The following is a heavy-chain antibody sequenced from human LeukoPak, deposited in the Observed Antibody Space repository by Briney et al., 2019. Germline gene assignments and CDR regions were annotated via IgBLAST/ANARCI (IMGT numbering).Heavy chain of an antibody. J-gene: IGHJ4*02. CDR1: GGSISSHY. CDR2: LFDSVNT. V-gene: IGHV4-59*11. Sequence: SETPSLTCAVSGGSISSHYWSWIRQPPGKGLEWIAYLFDSVNTKDNPSLQSRLTLSADTSKNQFSLRLSSVTPADTAVYYCATIKRGSIFGYFDFWGQGIKVTVSS. CDR3: ATIKRGSIFGYFDF. D-gene: IGHD5-18*01.